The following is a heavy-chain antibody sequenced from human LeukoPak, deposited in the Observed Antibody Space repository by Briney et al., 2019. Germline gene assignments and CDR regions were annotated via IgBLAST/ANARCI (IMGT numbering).Heavy chain of an antibody. CDR1: GFTFSSYA. J-gene: IGHJ4*02. V-gene: IGHV3-74*01. CDR2: INGDGTRT. CDR3: SRDLHIAAADY. D-gene: IGHD6-13*01. Sequence: GGSLRLSCAASGFTFSSYAMSWVRQAPGKGLVWVSRINGDGTRTDYADSVKGRFIISRDNAKNTVYLQMNSLRAEDTAVYYCSRDLHIAAADYWGQGTLVTVSS.